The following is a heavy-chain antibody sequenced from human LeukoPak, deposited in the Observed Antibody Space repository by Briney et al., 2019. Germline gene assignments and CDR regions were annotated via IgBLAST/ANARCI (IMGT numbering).Heavy chain of an antibody. CDR3: ARRNGDYYYGMDV. D-gene: IGHD4-17*01. CDR2: IYPGDSDT. J-gene: IGHJ6*04. Sequence: GESLKISCKGSGYSFTSYWIGWVRQMPGKGLEWMGIIYPGDSDTRYSPSFQGQVTISAHKSISTAYLQWSSLKASDTAMYYCARRNGDYYYGMDVWGKGTTVTVSS. CDR1: GYSFTSYW. V-gene: IGHV5-51*01.